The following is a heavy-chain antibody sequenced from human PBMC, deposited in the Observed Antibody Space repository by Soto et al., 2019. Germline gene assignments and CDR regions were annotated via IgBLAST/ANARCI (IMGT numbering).Heavy chain of an antibody. V-gene: IGHV4-39*01. CDR3: ARGRRGGYCSGGSCYVFDY. D-gene: IGHD2-15*01. J-gene: IGHJ4*02. Sequence: SETLSLTCTVSGGSISSSSYYWGWIRQPPGKGLEWIGSIYYSGSTYYNPSLKSRVTISVDTSKNQFSLKLSSVTAADTAVYYCARGRRGGYCSGGSCYVFDYWGQGTLVTVSS. CDR2: IYYSGST. CDR1: GGSISSSSYY.